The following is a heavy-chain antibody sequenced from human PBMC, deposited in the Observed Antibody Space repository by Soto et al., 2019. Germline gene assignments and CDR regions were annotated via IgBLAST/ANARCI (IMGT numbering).Heavy chain of an antibody. CDR2: ISTDGITT. CDR1: GFTFSSYW. J-gene: IGHJ1*01. Sequence: GGSLRLSCAVSGFTFSSYWMHWVRQAPGKGLVWVSRISTDGITTTYADSVEGRFTISRDNAKNTLYLQMNSLGAEDTAVYYCARQGSHQFFQHWGQGTLVTVSS. CDR3: ARQGSHQFFQH. V-gene: IGHV3-74*01.